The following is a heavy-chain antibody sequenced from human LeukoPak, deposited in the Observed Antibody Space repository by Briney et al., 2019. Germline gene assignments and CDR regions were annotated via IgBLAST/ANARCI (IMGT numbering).Heavy chain of an antibody. CDR1: GYSLTSYW. Sequence: NPGESLKISCKGSGYSLTSYWIGWVRQMPGKGLEWLGIIYPDDSDTRYSPSFQGQVTFSADKSISTAYLQWSSLKASDTAMYYCAGGYRNGYLDYWGQGTLVTVSS. CDR2: IYPDDSDT. CDR3: AGGYRNGYLDY. V-gene: IGHV5-51*01. J-gene: IGHJ4*02. D-gene: IGHD5-18*01.